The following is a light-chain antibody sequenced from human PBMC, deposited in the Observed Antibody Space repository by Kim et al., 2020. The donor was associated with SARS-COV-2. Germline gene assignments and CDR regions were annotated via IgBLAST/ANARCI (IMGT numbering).Light chain of an antibody. CDR2: NNH. V-gene: IGLV1-44*01. Sequence: VERVPLPCSRSMSNSGTNTVHWYQQLPGTAPNLLLYNNHQRPSGVPDRFSASKSGSSASLAISGLQSEDGADYYCAAWDDSLNGPRFGGGTKLTVL. J-gene: IGLJ3*02. CDR3: AAWDDSLNGPR. CDR1: MSNSGTNT.